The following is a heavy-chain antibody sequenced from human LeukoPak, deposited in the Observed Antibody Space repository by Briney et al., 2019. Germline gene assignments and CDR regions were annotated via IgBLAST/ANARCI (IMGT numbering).Heavy chain of an antibody. CDR2: IRSKAYGGTT. CDR3: TRDTSSSWYTNDY. J-gene: IGHJ4*02. V-gene: IGHV3-49*04. Sequence: GGSLRLSCTVSGFTLGVYAMRWVRQAPGKGLEWVGFIRSKAYGGTTEYAASVKGRFTISRDDSKSIAYLQMNSLKTEDTAVYYCTRDTSSSWYTNDYWGQGTLVTVSS. D-gene: IGHD6-13*01. CDR1: GFTLGVYA.